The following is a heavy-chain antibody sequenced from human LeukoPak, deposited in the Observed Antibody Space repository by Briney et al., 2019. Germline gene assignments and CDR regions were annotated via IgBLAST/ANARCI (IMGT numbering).Heavy chain of an antibody. J-gene: IGHJ4*02. CDR1: GFTFVGHY. CDR3: ARLGGAQGYYYRSGSNHYFDH. D-gene: IGHD3-10*01. CDR2: INPDSGGT. Sequence: GASVKVSCKTSGFTFVGHYMHWVRQAPGQGLEGMGWINPDSGGTDYPQKFRGRVTMTRDTSSNTLYMELSSLRSDDTAVYYCARLGGAQGYYYRSGSNHYFDHWGQGTLVTVSS. V-gene: IGHV1-2*02.